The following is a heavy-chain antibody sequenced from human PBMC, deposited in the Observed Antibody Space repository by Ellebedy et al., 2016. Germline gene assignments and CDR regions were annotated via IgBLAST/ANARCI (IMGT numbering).Heavy chain of an antibody. J-gene: IGHJ6*02. CDR1: GFTFSDYY. D-gene: IGHD2-2*01. CDR3: AKGMVQYRSYYYYGMDV. V-gene: IGHV3-11*01. Sequence: GGSLRLSCAASGFTFSDYYMSWIRQAPGKGLEWVSYISSSGSTIYYADSVKGRFTISRDNSKNTLYLQMNSLRAEDTAVYYCAKGMVQYRSYYYYGMDVWGQGTTVTVSS. CDR2: ISSSGSTI.